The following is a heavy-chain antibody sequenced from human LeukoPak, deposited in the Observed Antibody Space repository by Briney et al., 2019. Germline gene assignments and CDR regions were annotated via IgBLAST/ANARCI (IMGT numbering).Heavy chain of an antibody. CDR2: MSNDGSNE. J-gene: IGHJ4*02. V-gene: IGHV3-30*03. D-gene: IGHD3-10*01. CDR1: GFTFS. Sequence: GGSLRLSCAASGFTFSMHWVRQGPGKGLEWVAIMSNDGSNEKYADSVRGRLTISRDNSKNTLYVQMNSLRSEDTAVYYCARGTGSGSYIIDYWGQGILVTVSS. CDR3: ARGTGSGSYIIDY.